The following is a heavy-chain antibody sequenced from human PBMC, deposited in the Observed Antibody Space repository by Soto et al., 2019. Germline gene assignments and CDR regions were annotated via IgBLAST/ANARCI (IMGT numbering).Heavy chain of an antibody. Sequence: GGSLRLSCAASGFTFSSYGMHWVRQAPGKGLEWVAVISYDGSNKYYADSVKGRFTISRDNSKNTLYLQMNSLRAEDTAVYYCAKDYYDSSGYYDYWGQGTLVTVSS. J-gene: IGHJ4*02. CDR1: GFTFSSYG. V-gene: IGHV3-30*18. D-gene: IGHD3-22*01. CDR3: AKDYYDSSGYYDY. CDR2: ISYDGSNK.